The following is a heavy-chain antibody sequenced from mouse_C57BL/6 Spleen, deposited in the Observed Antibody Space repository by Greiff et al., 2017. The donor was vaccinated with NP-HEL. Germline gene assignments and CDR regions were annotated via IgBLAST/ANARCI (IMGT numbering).Heavy chain of an antibody. CDR3: ARRYGSHHFFDY. Sequence: QVQLQQSGAELVKPGASVKISCKASGYAFSSYWMNWVKQRPGKGLEWIGQIYPGDGDTNYNGKFKGKATLTADKSSSTAYMQLSSLTSEDSAVYCCARRYGSHHFFDYWGQGTTLTVSS. D-gene: IGHD1-1*01. CDR1: GYAFSSYW. J-gene: IGHJ2*01. CDR2: IYPGDGDT. V-gene: IGHV1-80*01.